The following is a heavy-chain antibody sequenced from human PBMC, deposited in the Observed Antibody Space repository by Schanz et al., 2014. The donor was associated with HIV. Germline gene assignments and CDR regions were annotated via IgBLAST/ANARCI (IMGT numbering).Heavy chain of an antibody. CDR1: GFTFRHAW. Sequence: VQLVQSGGGLVKPGGSLRISCAASGFTFRHAWMSWVRQAPGKGLEWVAVISYDGSNKYYADSVKGRFTISRDNSKNTLYLQMHSLRAEDTAVYYCAKSSGWLYAHFDYWGQGTLVTVSS. CDR3: AKSSGWLYAHFDY. V-gene: IGHV3-30*18. J-gene: IGHJ4*02. CDR2: ISYDGSNK. D-gene: IGHD3-9*01.